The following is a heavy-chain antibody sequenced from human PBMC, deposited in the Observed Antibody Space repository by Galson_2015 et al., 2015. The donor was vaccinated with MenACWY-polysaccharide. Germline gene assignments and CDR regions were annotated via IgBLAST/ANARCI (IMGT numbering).Heavy chain of an antibody. CDR1: GYTFTGYY. V-gene: IGHV1-2*06. CDR2: ISPHSGAT. CDR3: ARERGAGGTYFNY. Sequence: SVKVSCKASGYTFTGYYIHWVRRAPGQGLEWMGRISPHSGATNCAQNFQGRVTMTRDTSISTAYMELSRLSSDDTAVYYCARERGAGGTYFNYWGQRTLVAVSS. J-gene: IGHJ4*02.